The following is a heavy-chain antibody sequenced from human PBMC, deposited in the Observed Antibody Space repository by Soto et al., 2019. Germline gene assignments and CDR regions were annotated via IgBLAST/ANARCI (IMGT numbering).Heavy chain of an antibody. Sequence: SEPLSHTCAVYGGSLGGYYWSWIRLPPGKGLEWIGKINYSGSTNYNPSLKSRVTISVDTSKDQFSLKLSSVTAADTAVYYCASDYGGNAFDYWGQGTPVTVSS. CDR1: GGSLGGYY. D-gene: IGHD4-17*01. J-gene: IGHJ4*02. CDR2: INYSGST. CDR3: ASDYGGNAFDY. V-gene: IGHV4-34*01.